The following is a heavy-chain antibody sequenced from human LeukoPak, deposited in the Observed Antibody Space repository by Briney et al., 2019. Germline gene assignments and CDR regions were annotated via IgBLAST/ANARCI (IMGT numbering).Heavy chain of an antibody. CDR2: IYYSGST. CDR1: GGSISSSSYY. J-gene: IGHJ4*02. V-gene: IGHV4-39*07. CDR3: ARGAPNASSYYYDSSGLCFDY. Sequence: SETLSLTCTVSGGSISSSSYYWGWIRQPPGKGLEWIGSIYYSGSTNYNPSLKSRVTISVDTSKNQFSLKLSSVTAADTAVYYCARGAPNASSYYYDSSGLCFDYWGQGTLVTVSS. D-gene: IGHD3-22*01.